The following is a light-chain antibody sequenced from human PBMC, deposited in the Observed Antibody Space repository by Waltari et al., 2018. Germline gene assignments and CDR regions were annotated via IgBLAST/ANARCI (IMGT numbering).Light chain of an antibody. CDR2: AAS. CDR3: QQYGSSPG. Sequence: DIQMTQSPSSLSASVGDRVTITCRESQSISSYLNWYQQKPGKAPKLLIYAASSLQSGGPSRFSGSGSGTDFTLTISRLEPEDFAVYYCQQYGSSPGFGPGTKVDIK. V-gene: IGKV1-39*01. J-gene: IGKJ3*01. CDR1: QSISSY.